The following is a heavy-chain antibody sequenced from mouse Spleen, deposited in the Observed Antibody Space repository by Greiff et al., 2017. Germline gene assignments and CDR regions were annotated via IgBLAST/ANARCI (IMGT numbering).Heavy chain of an antibody. CDR2: IDPSDSYT. J-gene: IGHJ4*01. V-gene: IGHV1-50*01. Sequence: QVQLQQPGAELVKPGASVKLSCKASGYTFTSYWMQWVKQRPGQGLEWIGEIDPSDSYTNYNQKFKGKATLTVDTSSSTAYMQLSSLTSEDSAVYYCANFGMDYWGQGTSVTVSS. CDR1: GYTFTSYW. CDR3: ANFGMDY.